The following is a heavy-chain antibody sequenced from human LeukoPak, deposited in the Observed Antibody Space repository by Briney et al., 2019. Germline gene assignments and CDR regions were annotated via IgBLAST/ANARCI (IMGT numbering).Heavy chain of an antibody. D-gene: IGHD3-10*01. V-gene: IGHV4-30-2*03. CDR1: GFTFRSYW. CDR2: VYYTGSA. Sequence: LRLSCAASGFTFRSYWLSWVRQPPGRGLAWIGRVYYTGSAHYDPSLPSRVVISVDTSKMQFSLKLTSVTAADTALYYCARHRQGEDRSGSGTYYLPLDNWGQGTLVTVS. CDR3: ARHRQGEDRSGSGTYYLPLDN. J-gene: IGHJ4*02.